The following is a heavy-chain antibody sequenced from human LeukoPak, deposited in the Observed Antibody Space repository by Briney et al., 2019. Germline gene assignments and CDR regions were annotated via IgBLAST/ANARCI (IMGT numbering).Heavy chain of an antibody. CDR3: ARDRSRRWLQSDAFDI. D-gene: IGHD5-24*01. V-gene: IGHV3-21*01. Sequence: PGGSLRLSCAASGFTFSTYTMNWVRQAPGKGLEWVSSISSRSSYIYYADSVKGRFTISRDNAKNSLYLQMNSLRAEDTAVYHCARDRSRRWLQSDAFDIWGQGTMVTVSS. CDR2: ISSRSSYI. CDR1: GFTFSTYT. J-gene: IGHJ3*02.